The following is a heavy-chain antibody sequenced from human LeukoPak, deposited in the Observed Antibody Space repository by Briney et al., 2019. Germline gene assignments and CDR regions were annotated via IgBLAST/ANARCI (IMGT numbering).Heavy chain of an antibody. V-gene: IGHV4-39*07. Sequence: PSETLSLTCTVSGGSISSSSYYWGWMRQPPGKGLEWIGSIYYSGSTYYNPALKSRVTISVDTSKNQFSLKLTSVITADTAVYYCARGGYYGSGNDFRFDPWGQGTLVTVSS. CDR2: IYYSGST. CDR1: GGSISSSSYY. J-gene: IGHJ5*02. D-gene: IGHD3-10*01. CDR3: ARGGYYGSGNDFRFDP.